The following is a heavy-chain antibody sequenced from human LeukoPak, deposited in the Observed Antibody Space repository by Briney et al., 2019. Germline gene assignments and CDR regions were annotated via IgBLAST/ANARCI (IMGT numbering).Heavy chain of an antibody. Sequence: SETLSLTCTVSGASINKDYWAWIRQPAGKGLEWIGRIHPSGITHQNPSLRGRVTMSIDASKNQFSLKLSSVTAADTAVYYCARGLGYCSSTSCYTGWFDPWGQGTLVTVSS. CDR3: ARGLGYCSSTSCYTGWFDP. CDR2: IHPSGIT. V-gene: IGHV4-4*07. CDR1: GASINKDY. J-gene: IGHJ5*02. D-gene: IGHD2-2*02.